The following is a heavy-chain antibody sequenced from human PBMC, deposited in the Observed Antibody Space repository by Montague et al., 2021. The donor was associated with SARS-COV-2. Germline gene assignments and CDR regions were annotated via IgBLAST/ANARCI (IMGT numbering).Heavy chain of an antibody. J-gene: IGHJ3*02. CDR1: GASISSYY. V-gene: IGHV4-59*01. CDR2: FYYSGST. D-gene: IGHD6-19*01. CDR3: ARGSGWMGNAFDI. Sequence: SETLSLTCTVSGASISSYYWSWIQQPPGKGLEWIGYFYYSGSTNYNPSLKSGATITVDTTKKQFSLKLSSVTAADTAVYYCARGSGWMGNAFDIWGPGTMVTVSS.